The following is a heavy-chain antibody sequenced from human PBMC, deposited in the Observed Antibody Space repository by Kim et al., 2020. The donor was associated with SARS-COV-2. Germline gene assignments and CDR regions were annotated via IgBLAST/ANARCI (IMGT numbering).Heavy chain of an antibody. J-gene: IGHJ2*01. CDR1: GFTFVNNY. D-gene: IGHD3-16*01. CDR2: VDKDGREK. Sequence: GGSLRLSCAASGFTFVNNYMSWVRKAQGKGLGWVDNVDKDGREKNYVDSVKGRFRISRETAKILEYLQMKSLRAETRADIYVHAEEGNCGRGTLGTVSS. CDR3: HAEEGN. V-gene: IGHV3-7*03.